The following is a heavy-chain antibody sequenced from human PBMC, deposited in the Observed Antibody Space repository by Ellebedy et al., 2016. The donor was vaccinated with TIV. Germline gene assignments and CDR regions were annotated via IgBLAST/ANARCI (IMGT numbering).Heavy chain of an antibody. CDR1: GFSFRSYW. CDR2: IDQDGSDQ. J-gene: IGHJ5*02. D-gene: IGHD4-17*01. Sequence: PGGSLRLSCAASGFSFRSYWMSWVRQAPGKGLEWVANIDQDGSDQYYADSVKGRFTISRANANKSLFLQMNSLRVDDTAVYYCARRGSYGDYAVQVNSWFDTWGQGTLVSVSS. CDR3: ARRGSYGDYAVQVNSWFDT. V-gene: IGHV3-7*01.